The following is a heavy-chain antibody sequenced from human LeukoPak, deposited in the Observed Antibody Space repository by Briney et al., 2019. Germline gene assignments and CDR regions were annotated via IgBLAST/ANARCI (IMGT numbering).Heavy chain of an antibody. CDR1: GGSLSGYY. V-gene: IGHV4-59*01. CDR3: ARGHSSSWFDY. CDR2: IYYSGST. J-gene: IGHJ4*02. Sequence: SETLSLTCAVYGGSLSGYYWSWIRQPPGKGLEWIGYIYYSGSTNYNPSLKSRVTISVDTSKNQFSLKLSSVTAADTAVYYCARGHSSSWFDYRGQGTLVTVSS. D-gene: IGHD6-13*01.